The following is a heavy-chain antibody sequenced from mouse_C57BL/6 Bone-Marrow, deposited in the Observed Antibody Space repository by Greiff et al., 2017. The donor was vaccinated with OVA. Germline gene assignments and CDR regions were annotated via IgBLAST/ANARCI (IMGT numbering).Heavy chain of an antibody. J-gene: IGHJ4*01. CDR1: GYTFTSYW. D-gene: IGHD1-1*01. Sequence: EVQLQQSGTVLARPGASVKMSCKTSGYTFTSYWMHWVKQRPGQGLEWIGAIYPGNSDTSYNQKFKGKAKLTAVTSASTAYMELSSLTNEDSSVYYGTRLKYLFYYYDSDAMDYWGQGTSVTVSS. CDR3: TRLKYLFYYYDSDAMDY. CDR2: IYPGNSDT. V-gene: IGHV1-5*01.